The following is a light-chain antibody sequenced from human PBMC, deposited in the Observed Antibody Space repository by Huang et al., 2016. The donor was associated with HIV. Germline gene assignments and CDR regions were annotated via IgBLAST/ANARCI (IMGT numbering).Light chain of an antibody. CDR1: ENVTSSY. J-gene: IGKJ2*01. CDR3: QLYGSYT. CDR2: GAS. V-gene: IGKV3-20*01. Sequence: EIALTQSLGTLSLSPGVGATLSCRASENVTSSYLDWYQQKPGPAPRLLIYGASSRAAGIPDRCSGSGSGTDFALTISRLEPEDFAVYYCQLYGSYTFGQGTKVEMK.